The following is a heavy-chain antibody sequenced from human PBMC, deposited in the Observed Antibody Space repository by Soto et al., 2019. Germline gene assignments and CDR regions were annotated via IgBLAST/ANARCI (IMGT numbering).Heavy chain of an antibody. Sequence: KSGGSVRLSCAASGFTFSSYSMNWVRQAPGKGLEWVSSISSSSSYIYYADSVKGRFTISRDNAKNSLYLQMNSLRAEDTAVYYCARDTAMADYYYYGMDVWGQGTTVTVSS. CDR1: GFTFSSYS. J-gene: IGHJ6*02. D-gene: IGHD5-18*01. V-gene: IGHV3-21*01. CDR3: ARDTAMADYYYYGMDV. CDR2: ISSSSSYI.